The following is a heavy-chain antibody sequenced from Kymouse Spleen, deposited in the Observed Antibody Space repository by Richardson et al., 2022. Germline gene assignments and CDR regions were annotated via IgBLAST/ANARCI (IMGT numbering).Heavy chain of an antibody. D-gene: IGHD6-6*01. CDR2: IWYDGSNK. V-gene: IGHV3-33*01. Sequence: QVQLVESGGGVVQPGRSLRLSCAASGFTFSSYGMHWVRQAPGKGLEWVAVIWYDGSNKYYADSVKGRFTISRDNSKNTLYLQMNSLRAEDTAVYYCARVSSYSSSSWYYYYGMDVWGQGTTVTVSS. J-gene: IGHJ6*02. CDR3: ARVSSYSSSSWYYYYGMDV. CDR1: GFTFSSYG.